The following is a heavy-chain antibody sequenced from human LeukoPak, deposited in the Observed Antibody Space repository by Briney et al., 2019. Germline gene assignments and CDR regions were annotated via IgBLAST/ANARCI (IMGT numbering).Heavy chain of an antibody. J-gene: IGHJ4*02. V-gene: IGHV1-18*04. CDR1: GYIFTSNS. CDR3: ARRELYYDL. D-gene: IGHD3-10*01. Sequence: ASVKFSCKPSGYIFTSNSISWVRQAPGQGLEWMGWMSTFKAYTNYAKNLQGRVTMTRDTSTRTVYMEIRNMRSDDTAVYYCARRELYYDLWGQGTLVTVSS. CDR2: MSTFKAYT.